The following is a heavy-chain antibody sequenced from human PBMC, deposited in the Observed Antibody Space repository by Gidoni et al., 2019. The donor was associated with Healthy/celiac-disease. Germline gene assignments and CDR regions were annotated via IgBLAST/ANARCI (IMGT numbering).Heavy chain of an antibody. J-gene: IGHJ4*02. V-gene: IGHV4-39*01. CDR3: ARALANSGYDD. CDR2: IYYTGST. Sequence: QLQLQESGPGLVKPAETLSLTCTVPGGAISSSSYYWGWIRAPPGKGLEWIGSIYYTGSTYYNPSLSSRVTISVVSSKNQFSLKLSSVAAADTAVYYCARALANSGYDDWGQGTLVTVSS. D-gene: IGHD5-12*01. CDR1: GGAISSSSYY.